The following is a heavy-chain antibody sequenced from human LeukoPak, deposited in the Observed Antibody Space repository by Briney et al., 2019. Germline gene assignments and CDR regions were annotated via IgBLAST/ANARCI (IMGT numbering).Heavy chain of an antibody. CDR1: GFTFSGYA. CDR3: AREVATNDDAFDI. D-gene: IGHD5-12*01. Sequence: RAGGSLRLSCAASGFTFSGYAMSWVRQAPVEGLEWVSSISGSGAATYYADSVKGRFTISRDNAKNTLYLQMSSLRAEDTAVYYCAREVATNDDAFDIWGQGTMVTVSS. J-gene: IGHJ3*02. CDR2: ISGSGAAT. V-gene: IGHV3-23*01.